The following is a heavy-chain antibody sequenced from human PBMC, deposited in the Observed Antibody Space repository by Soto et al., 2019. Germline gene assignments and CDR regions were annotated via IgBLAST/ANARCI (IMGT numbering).Heavy chain of an antibody. D-gene: IGHD1-26*01. V-gene: IGHV3-21*01. Sequence: GGSLRLSCAASGFTFSSYSMNWVRQAPGKGLEWVSSISSSSSYTYYADSVKGRFTISRDNAKNSLYLQMNSLRADDTAVYYCARDRGTHSGTYSFWFDPWGQGTLVTVSS. CDR1: GFTFSSYS. CDR2: ISSSSSYT. J-gene: IGHJ5*02. CDR3: ARDRGTHSGTYSFWFDP.